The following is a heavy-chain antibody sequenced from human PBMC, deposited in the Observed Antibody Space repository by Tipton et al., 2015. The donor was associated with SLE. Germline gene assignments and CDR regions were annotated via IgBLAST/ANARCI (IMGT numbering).Heavy chain of an antibody. V-gene: IGHV3-30*02. Sequence: SLRLSCAASGFTFDTYAMHWVRQAPGKGLDWVAIIWFDGSKTYYADSVKGRFTISRDNSQNTLYLQMNSLRGEDTAIYYCSKDLRGYSMDVWGQGTTVTVSS. D-gene: IGHD3-10*01. CDR3: SKDLRGYSMDV. J-gene: IGHJ6*02. CDR2: IWFDGSKT. CDR1: GFTFDTYA.